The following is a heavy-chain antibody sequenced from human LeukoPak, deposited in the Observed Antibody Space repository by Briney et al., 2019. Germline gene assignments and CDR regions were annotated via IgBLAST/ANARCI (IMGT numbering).Heavy chain of an antibody. CDR1: GGSITSYSYY. V-gene: IGHV4-39*01. J-gene: IGHJ4*02. D-gene: IGHD6-19*01. CDR3: ARHRRSSGWPYYFDY. Sequence: PSETLSLTCTVSGGSITSYSYYWGWIRRPPGKGLEWIASIYYGGDTNYNPSLKSPVTISVDTSKNQFSLKLISVTAADTAVYYCARHRRSSGWPYYFDYWGQGTLVAVSS. CDR2: IYYGGDT.